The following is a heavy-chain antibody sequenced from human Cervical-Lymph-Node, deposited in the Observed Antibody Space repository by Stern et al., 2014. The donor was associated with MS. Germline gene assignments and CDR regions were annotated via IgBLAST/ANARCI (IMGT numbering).Heavy chain of an antibody. J-gene: IGHJ4*02. CDR1: GGSISSYC. D-gene: IGHD6-6*01. V-gene: IGHV4-59*01. CDR2: IYYSGGT. CDR3: ARSSSSSSTYFDD. Sequence: VQLLESGPGLVKPSETLSLTCTVSGGSISSYCWNWIRQPPGKGLEWIGYIYYSGGTNYNPSLKSRVTISVDTSKSQFSLRLTSVTAADTAVYYCARSSSSSSTYFDDWGQGTLVTVSS.